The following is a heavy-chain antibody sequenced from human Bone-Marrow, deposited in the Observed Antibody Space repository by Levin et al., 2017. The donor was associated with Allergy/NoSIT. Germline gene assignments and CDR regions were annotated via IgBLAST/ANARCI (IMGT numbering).Heavy chain of an antibody. J-gene: IGHJ3*02. CDR1: GFTFDDYA. CDR3: GKDTGYTSGWGTAIDI. D-gene: IGHD6-19*01. Sequence: GGSLRLSCVTSGFTFDDYAMHWVRQAPGRGLEWVATVSWDSGNVDYADSVLGRFTISRDPAKSSLYLQMNSLRPEDTDSYFCGKDTGYTSGWGTAIDIWGQGTMVTVSS. V-gene: IGHV3-9*01. CDR2: VSWDSGNV.